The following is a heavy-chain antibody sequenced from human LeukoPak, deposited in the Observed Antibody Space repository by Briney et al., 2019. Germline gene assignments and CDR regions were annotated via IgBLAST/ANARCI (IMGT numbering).Heavy chain of an antibody. CDR2: INHVGQI. CDR1: GAPVYGTPFNGYY. J-gene: IGHJ4*02. Sequence: PSETLSLTCAVYGAPVYGTPFNGYYWTWVRQPPGEGLEWIGEINHVGQINYNSSLRSRLIISEDTSKNQVSLKLFSVTAADTAAYYCARGSGEAWELLHYWGQGSQVTVSS. V-gene: IGHV4-34*01. CDR3: ARGSGEAWELLHY. D-gene: IGHD1-26*01.